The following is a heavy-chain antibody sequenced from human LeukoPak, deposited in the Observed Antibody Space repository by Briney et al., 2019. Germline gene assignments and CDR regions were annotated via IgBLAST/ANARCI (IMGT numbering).Heavy chain of an antibody. J-gene: IGHJ4*02. CDR1: GFTFSSYA. D-gene: IGHD4-23*01. Sequence: GGSLRLSCAASGFTFSSYAMSWVRQAPGKGLEWVSDISGGGGSTYYADSVKGRFTISRDNSKNTLYLQMNSLRAEDTAVYYCAKVADYGGNGMDWGQGTLVTVSS. V-gene: IGHV3-23*01. CDR2: ISGGGGST. CDR3: AKVADYGGNGMD.